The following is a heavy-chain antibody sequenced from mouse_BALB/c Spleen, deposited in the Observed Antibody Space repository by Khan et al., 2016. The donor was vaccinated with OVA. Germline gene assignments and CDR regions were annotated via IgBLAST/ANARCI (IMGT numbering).Heavy chain of an antibody. CDR3: AKNYRYDGYFDD. CDR1: GYTFTSYV. J-gene: IGHJ2*01. D-gene: IGHD2-14*01. V-gene: IGHV1S136*01. Sequence: VQLQQSGPELVKPGASVKMSCEASGYTFTSYVIHWVKQKPGQGLEWIGYIYPFNDDTKYNEKFKGKATLTSDTSSSTAYMELRSLTSEDSAVYYCAKNYRYDGYFDDWAQGTTLTVSS. CDR2: IYPFNDDT.